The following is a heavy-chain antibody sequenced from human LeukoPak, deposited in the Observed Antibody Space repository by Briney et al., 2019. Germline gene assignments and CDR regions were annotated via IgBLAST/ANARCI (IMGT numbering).Heavy chain of an antibody. J-gene: IGHJ6*02. CDR1: GGTFSSYA. D-gene: IGHD2-2*01. CDR3: ATDSKGYCSSTSCYGYYYYYGMDV. V-gene: IGHV1-69*13. Sequence: SVKVSCKASGGTFSSYAISWVRQAPGQGLEWMGGIIPIFGTANYAQKFQGRVTITADESTSTAYMELSSLRSEDTAVYYCATDSKGYCSSTSCYGYYYYYGMDVWGQGTTVTVSS. CDR2: IIPIFGTA.